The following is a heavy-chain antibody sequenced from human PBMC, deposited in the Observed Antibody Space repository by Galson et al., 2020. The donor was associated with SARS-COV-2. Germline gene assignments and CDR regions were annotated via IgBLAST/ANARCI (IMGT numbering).Heavy chain of an antibody. D-gene: IGHD1-1*01. V-gene: IGHV1-8*01. J-gene: IGHJ4*02. CDR1: GYTFTSYD. CDR3: ARGGLRQNWNDPRWGRPRKIDY. CDR2: MNPNSGNT. Sequence: ASVKVSCKASGYTFTSYDINWVRQATGQGLEWMGWMNPNSGNTGYAQKFQGRVTMTRNTSISTAYMELSSLRSEDTAVYYCARGGLRQNWNDPRWGRPRKIDYWGQGTLVTVSS.